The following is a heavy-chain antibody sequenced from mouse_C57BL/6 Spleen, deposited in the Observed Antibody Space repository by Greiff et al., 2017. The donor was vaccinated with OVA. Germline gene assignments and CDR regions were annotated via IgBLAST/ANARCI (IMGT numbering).Heavy chain of an antibody. D-gene: IGHD2-4*01. CDR3: AKDYDYWYFDV. CDR2: INPSSGYT. J-gene: IGHJ1*03. Sequence: VQLQQSGAELAKPGASVKLSCKASGYTFTSYWMHWVKQRPGQGLEWIGYINPSSGYTKYNQKFKDKATLTADKSSSTAYMQLSSLTSEDSAVYYCAKDYDYWYFDVWGTGTTVTVAS. CDR1: GYTFTSYW. V-gene: IGHV1-7*01.